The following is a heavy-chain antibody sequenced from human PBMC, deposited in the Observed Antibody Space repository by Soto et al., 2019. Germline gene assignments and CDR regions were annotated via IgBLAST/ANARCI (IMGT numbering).Heavy chain of an antibody. CDR3: ARDGEGCDTTSCNTYGMDV. Sequence: ASVKVSCKASGYTSTNYGISWVRQAPGQGLEWMGWITGYNANTNYPQKLQGRVTMTTDTATSTAYMELRSLRFDDTAVYYCARDGEGCDTTSCNTYGMDVWGQGTTVTVSS. D-gene: IGHD2-2*01. CDR2: ITGYNANT. V-gene: IGHV1-18*04. CDR1: GYTSTNYG. J-gene: IGHJ6*02.